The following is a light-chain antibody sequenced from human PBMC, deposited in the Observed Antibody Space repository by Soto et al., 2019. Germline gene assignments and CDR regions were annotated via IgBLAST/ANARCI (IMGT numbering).Light chain of an antibody. CDR1: QSVSSN. CDR2: VAS. CDR3: QQYNNWPPWT. J-gene: IGKJ1*01. Sequence: EIVMTQSPATLSVSPGERATLSCRASQSVSSNLAWYQQKPGQAPRLLIYVASTSATGIPARFIGSGSGTEFTLTISSLQSEDFAVYYCQQYNNWPPWTFGQGTKVDIK. V-gene: IGKV3-15*01.